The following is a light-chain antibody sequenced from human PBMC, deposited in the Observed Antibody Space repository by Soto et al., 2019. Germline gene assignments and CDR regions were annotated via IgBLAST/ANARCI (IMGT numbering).Light chain of an antibody. V-gene: IGLV2-14*03. J-gene: IGLJ1*01. CDR2: AVS. CDR1: SSDIGSYNH. CDR3: ISYTDRQSYL. Sequence: QAVLTQPGSVSGSPAQLVTISCSVTSSDIGSYNHVAWYQQFPGKSPKLMIYAVSDRPPGVSDRFSGSKSGITASLTISGLQTEDEADYYCISYTDRQSYLFGTGTKVTVL.